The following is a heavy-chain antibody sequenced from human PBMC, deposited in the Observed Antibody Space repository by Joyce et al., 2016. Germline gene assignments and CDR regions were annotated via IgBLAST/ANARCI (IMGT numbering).Heavy chain of an antibody. CDR1: GFTFSSYS. Sequence: VQLVESGGGLVKPGGSLRLSCASSGFTFSSYSMSWVRQAQGKGLECVSSLSSSSSYIKYTDSVKGRFTISRDNAKNSLYLQMNSLRVEDTAVYYCARSSYTNGIFDYWGQGTLVTVSS. J-gene: IGHJ4*02. D-gene: IGHD2-8*01. V-gene: IGHV3-21*01. CDR2: LSSSSSYI. CDR3: ARSSYTNGIFDY.